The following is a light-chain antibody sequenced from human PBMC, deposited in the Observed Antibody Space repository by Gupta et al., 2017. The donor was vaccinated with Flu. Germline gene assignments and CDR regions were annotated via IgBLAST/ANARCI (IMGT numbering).Light chain of an antibody. CDR1: QGVSKD. Sequence: PAALSASGGDRATLTCRASQGVSKDLAWYQQKPGQAPRLLIYAASTRDTGVPVRFSGSGSGTEFTLTISSLQTEDFATYYCQQYDNWPRTFGQGTKVEIK. CDR3: QQYDNWPRT. J-gene: IGKJ1*01. V-gene: IGKV3-15*01. CDR2: AAS.